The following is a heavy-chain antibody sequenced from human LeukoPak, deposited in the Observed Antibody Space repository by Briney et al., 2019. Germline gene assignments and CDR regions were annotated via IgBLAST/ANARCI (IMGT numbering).Heavy chain of an antibody. D-gene: IGHD6-13*01. CDR3: ARGIAAAGTFDY. CDR2: ISAYNGNT. CDR1: GYTFTGYY. V-gene: IGHV1-18*04. Sequence: GASVKVSCKASGYTFTGYYMHWVRQAPGQGLEWMGWISAYNGNTNYAQKLQGRVTMTTDTSTSTAYMELRSLRSDDTAVYYCARGIAAAGTFDYWGQGTLVTVSS. J-gene: IGHJ4*02.